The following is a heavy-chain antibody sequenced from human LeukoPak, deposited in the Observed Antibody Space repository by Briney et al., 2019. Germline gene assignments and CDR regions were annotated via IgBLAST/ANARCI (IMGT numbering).Heavy chain of an antibody. V-gene: IGHV4-59*01. CDR1: GGSISSYY. CDR2: IYYSGST. J-gene: IGHJ6*02. Sequence: SETLSLTCTVSGGSISSYYWSWIRQPPGKGLEWIGYIYYSGSTNYNPSLKSRVTISVDTSKNQFSLKLSSVTAADTAVYYCARDSYYYGMDVWGQGTTVTVSS. CDR3: ARDSYYYGMDV.